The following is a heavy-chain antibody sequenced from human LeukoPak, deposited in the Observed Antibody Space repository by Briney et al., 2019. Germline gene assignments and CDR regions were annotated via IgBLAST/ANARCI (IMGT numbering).Heavy chain of an antibody. Sequence: SETLSLTCAVYGGSFSGYYWSWIRQPPGKGLEWIGEINHSGSTNYNPSLKSRVTISVDTSKNQFSLKLSSVTAADTAVYYCARHRILWWGTAGLNFDYWGQGTLVTVSS. CDR3: ARHRILWWGTAGLNFDY. CDR1: GGSFSGYY. D-gene: IGHD2-21*01. J-gene: IGHJ4*02. CDR2: INHSGST. V-gene: IGHV4-34*01.